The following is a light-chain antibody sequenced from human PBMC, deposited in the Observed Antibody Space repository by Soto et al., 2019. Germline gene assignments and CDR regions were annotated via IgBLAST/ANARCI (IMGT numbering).Light chain of an antibody. CDR1: QSLLYSSNKKNH. CDR3: QQYYRTPQT. CDR2: WAS. Sequence: DMVMTQSPESLAVSLGERATINWKSSQSLLYSSNKKNHLAWYQQKPGQPPKLLIYWASTRESGVPDRFSGSGSGTDFTLTISSLQADDVAVYYCQQYYRTPQTFGQGTKLEIK. J-gene: IGKJ2*01. V-gene: IGKV4-1*01.